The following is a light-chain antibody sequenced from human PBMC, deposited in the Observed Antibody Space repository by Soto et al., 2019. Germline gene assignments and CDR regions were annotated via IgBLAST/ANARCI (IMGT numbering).Light chain of an antibody. CDR1: QSLLHSNGYNY. CDR2: LGS. Sequence: DIVMTQSPLSLPVTPGEPASISCRSSQSLLHSNGYNYLDWYLQKPGQSPQLLIYLGSNRASGVPDRFSGSGSGTYFTLKISRVEAEDVGVYYCMQALQTPGLTFGGGTKVEIK. V-gene: IGKV2-28*01. CDR3: MQALQTPGLT. J-gene: IGKJ4*01.